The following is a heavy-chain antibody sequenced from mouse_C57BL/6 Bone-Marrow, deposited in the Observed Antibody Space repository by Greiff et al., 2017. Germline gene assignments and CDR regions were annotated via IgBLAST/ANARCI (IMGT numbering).Heavy chain of an antibody. V-gene: IGHV1-64*01. CDR1: GYTFPSYW. CDR2: IYPNSGST. Sequence: QVQLQQPGAELVKPGASVKLSCKASGYTFPSYWLHWLKQRPGQGLEWIGMIYPNSGSTNYNEQFKCKATQTVDKSSSTAYMQRIILTSEDSAVDYCAYDGDEAIDYWGQGTSLTVSS. D-gene: IGHD2-3*01. J-gene: IGHJ4*01. CDR3: AYDGDEAIDY.